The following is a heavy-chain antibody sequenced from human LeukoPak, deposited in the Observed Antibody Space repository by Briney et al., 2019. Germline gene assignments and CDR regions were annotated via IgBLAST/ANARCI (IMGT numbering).Heavy chain of an antibody. Sequence: ASVKVSCKASGFTFTSYDINWVRQASGQGLGWMGWMNPNNGNTGYAQKFQGRVTMTRDTSISTAYMELRGLRSEDTAVYYCVRDGEGVAISVNYWFDPWGQGTLVTVSS. CDR1: GFTFTSYD. V-gene: IGHV1-8*01. D-gene: IGHD3-10*01. J-gene: IGHJ5*02. CDR2: MNPNNGNT. CDR3: VRDGEGVAISVNYWFDP.